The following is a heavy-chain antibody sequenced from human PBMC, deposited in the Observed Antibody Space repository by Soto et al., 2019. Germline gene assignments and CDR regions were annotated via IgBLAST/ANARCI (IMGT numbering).Heavy chain of an antibody. D-gene: IGHD3-3*01. J-gene: IGHJ6*02. CDR2: IYHSGST. CDR1: GGSISSGVYS. Sequence: PSETLSHTCGVSGGSISSGVYSWIWVRQPPGKVLEWIGYIYHSGSTYYNPSLKSRVTISVDRSRDQVSLRLRSVTRADTAVYYCARDQYDFRSGSYYYAMEVWGQGTKVTVSS. CDR3: ARDQYDFRSGSYYYAMEV. V-gene: IGHV4-30-2*01.